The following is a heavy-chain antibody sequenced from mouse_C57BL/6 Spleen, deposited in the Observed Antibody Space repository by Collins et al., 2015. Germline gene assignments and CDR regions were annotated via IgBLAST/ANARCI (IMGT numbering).Heavy chain of an antibody. CDR1: GYTFTSYW. J-gene: IGHJ2*01. CDR3: ARWDSITTVPFDY. V-gene: IGHV1-61*01. D-gene: IGHD1-1*01. Sequence: QVQLQRPGAELVRPGSSVKLSCKASGYTFTSYWMDWVKQRPGQGLEWIGNIYPSDSETHYNQKFKDKATLTVDKSSSTAYMQLSSLTSEDSAVYYCARWDSITTVPFDYWGQGTTLTVSS. CDR2: IYPSDSET.